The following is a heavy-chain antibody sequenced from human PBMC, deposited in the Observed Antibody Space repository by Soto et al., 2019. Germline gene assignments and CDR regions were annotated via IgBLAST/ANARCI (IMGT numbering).Heavy chain of an antibody. CDR3: ARDNSHTLRGVPFSWFDP. J-gene: IGHJ5*02. V-gene: IGHV1-46*01. Sequence: QVQLAQSGAEVKKPGAAVKVSFKASGFNFSFYWMHWVRQAPGQGLEWLALINPSGDFTIYAQSVQGRFTVTRDTSTTTVYLELSSLSFEDTAVYCCARDNSHTLRGVPFSWFDPCGHGTLVIVSS. D-gene: IGHD3-16*01. CDR1: GFNFSFYW. CDR2: INPSGDFT.